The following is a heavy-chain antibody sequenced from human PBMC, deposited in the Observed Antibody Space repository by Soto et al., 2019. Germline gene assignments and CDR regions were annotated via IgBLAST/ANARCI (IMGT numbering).Heavy chain of an antibody. D-gene: IGHD4-17*01. CDR2: INHSGST. V-gene: IGHV4-34*01. J-gene: IGHJ4*02. CDR3: VGKTTVTTKYFDY. Sequence: PSETLAPTRAVDGGAFSGYYWSWIRQPPGKGLEWIGEINHSGSTNYNPSLKSRVTISVDTSKNQFSLKLSSVTAADTAVYYCVGKTTVTTKYFDYWGQRTLVTVSS. CDR1: GGAFSGYY.